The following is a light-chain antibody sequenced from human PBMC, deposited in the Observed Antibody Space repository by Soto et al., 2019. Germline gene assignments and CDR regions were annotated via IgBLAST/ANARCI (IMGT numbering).Light chain of an antibody. CDR3: QSYDSGLSGTV. V-gene: IGLV1-40*01. CDR1: ISNIGAVFN. J-gene: IGLJ1*01. CDR2: GDR. Sequence: QSVLTQAPSVSGAPGQRVTITCTGRISNIGAVFNVHWYQQVPGTAPRLLIYGDRNRPSGVPARFSASTSGTSASLAIAGLQAEDEGDYYCQSYDSGLSGTVFGTGTKVTVL.